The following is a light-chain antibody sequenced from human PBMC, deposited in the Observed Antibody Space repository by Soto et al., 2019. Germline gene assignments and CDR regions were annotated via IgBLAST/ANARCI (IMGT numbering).Light chain of an antibody. J-gene: IGLJ3*02. Sequence: SYELTQPPSVSVAPGQTASITCWGNNIETKSVDWYQQKPGQAPVLVVYDDSDRPSGIPERFSGSNSGNAATLTISRVEAGDEAEYFCQLSDTINDHQVFGGGTQLIVL. CDR3: QLSDTINDHQV. V-gene: IGLV3-21*02. CDR1: NIETKS. CDR2: DDS.